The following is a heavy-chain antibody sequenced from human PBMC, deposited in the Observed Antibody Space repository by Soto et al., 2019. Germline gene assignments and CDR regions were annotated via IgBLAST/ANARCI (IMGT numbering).Heavy chain of an antibody. D-gene: IGHD3-22*01. CDR3: ARVRRSSGYYYGY. CDR2: INPSGGST. CDR1: GYAFTSYY. J-gene: IGHJ6*02. Sequence: ASVTVSCEASGYAFTSYYMHWVRQAPGKGLEWMGIINPSGGSTSYAQKFQGRVTMTRDTSTSTVYMELSSLRSEDTAVYYCARVRRSSGYYYGYWGRQTTVTVSS. V-gene: IGHV1-46*01.